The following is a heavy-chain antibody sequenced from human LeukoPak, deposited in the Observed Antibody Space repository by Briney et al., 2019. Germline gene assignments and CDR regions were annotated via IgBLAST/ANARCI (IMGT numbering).Heavy chain of an antibody. Sequence: PSETLSLTCTVSGGSINNGGYYWSWIRQHPGKGLEWIGYIYYSGSSYYNPSLRSRVTISVDKSKKQFSLKLSSVTAADTAVYYCVTNSIGYCSGGNCYQVSDSWGQGSLVTVSS. V-gene: IGHV4-31*09. J-gene: IGHJ4*02. CDR1: GGSINNGGYY. D-gene: IGHD2-15*01. CDR2: IYYSGSS. CDR3: VTNSIGYCSGGNCYQVSDS.